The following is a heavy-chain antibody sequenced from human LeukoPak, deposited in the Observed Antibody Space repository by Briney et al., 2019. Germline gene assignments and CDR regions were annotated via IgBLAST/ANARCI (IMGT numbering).Heavy chain of an antibody. V-gene: IGHV4-34*01. D-gene: IGHD4-17*01. CDR3: ARNHYGDRNDFDY. J-gene: IGHJ4*02. CDR1: GGSFSGYY. CDR2: IYHSGST. Sequence: PSETLSLTCAVYGGSFSGYYWSWIRQPPGKGLEWIGEIYHSGSTNYNPSLKSRVTISVDKSKNQFSLKLSSVTAADTAVYYCARNHYGDRNDFDYWGQGTLVTVSS.